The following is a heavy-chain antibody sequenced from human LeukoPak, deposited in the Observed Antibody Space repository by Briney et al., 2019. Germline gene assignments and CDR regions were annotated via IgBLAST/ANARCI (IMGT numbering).Heavy chain of an antibody. J-gene: IGHJ6*02. CDR3: ARDSPLYGSGSYYYGMDV. V-gene: IGHV1-18*01. D-gene: IGHD3-10*01. CDR2: ISAYNGNT. Sequence: ASVKVSCKASGYTFTSYGISWVRQAPGQGLEWMGWISAYNGNTNYAQKLQGRVTMTTDTSTSTAYMELRSLRSDDTAVYYCARDSPLYGSGSYYYGMDVWGQGTTVTVSS. CDR1: GYTFTSYG.